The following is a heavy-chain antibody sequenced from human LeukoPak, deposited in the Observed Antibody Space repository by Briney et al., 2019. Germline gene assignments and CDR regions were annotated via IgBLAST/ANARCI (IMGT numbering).Heavy chain of an antibody. Sequence: ASVKVSCKASGYTLTGYSMHWVRQAPGQGLEWMGWINPNSGGTNYAQKFQGRVTMTRDTSISTAYIELSSLRSDDTAVYYCARAPLTGSTIFDPWGQGTLVTVSA. D-gene: IGHD3-3*01. CDR1: GYTLTGYS. CDR3: ARAPLTGSTIFDP. V-gene: IGHV1-2*02. J-gene: IGHJ5*02. CDR2: INPNSGGT.